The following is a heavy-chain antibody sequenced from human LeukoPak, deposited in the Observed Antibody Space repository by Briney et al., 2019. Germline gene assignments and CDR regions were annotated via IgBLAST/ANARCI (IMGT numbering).Heavy chain of an antibody. CDR2: IKQDGSEE. CDR3: ARDRAYYDSSGYLEYFQH. CDR1: GFTFSSYW. V-gene: IGHV3-7*01. Sequence: GGSLRLSCAASGFTFSSYWMSWVRQAPGKGLEWVANIKQDGSEEYYVDSVKGRFTISRDNAKNSLYLQMNSLRAEDTAVYYCARDRAYYDSSGYLEYFQHWGQGTLVTVSS. D-gene: IGHD3-22*01. J-gene: IGHJ1*01.